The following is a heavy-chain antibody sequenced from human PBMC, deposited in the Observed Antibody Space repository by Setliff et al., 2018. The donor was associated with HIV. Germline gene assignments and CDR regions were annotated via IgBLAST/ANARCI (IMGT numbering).Heavy chain of an antibody. CDR3: ARLGDNSDWRSNYFFYYMDV. CDR2: LFHTGSS. Sequence: SETLSLTCTVSGDSLAGSPYSWGWVRQPPGQGLEWLGNLFHTGSSYFNPSLKSRLTMSVDTSKNQFSLSLISMTAAASAVYYCARLGDNSDWRSNYFFYYMDVWGKGTTVTVSS. CDR1: GDSLAGSPYS. D-gene: IGHD3-22*01. V-gene: IGHV4-39*01. J-gene: IGHJ6*03.